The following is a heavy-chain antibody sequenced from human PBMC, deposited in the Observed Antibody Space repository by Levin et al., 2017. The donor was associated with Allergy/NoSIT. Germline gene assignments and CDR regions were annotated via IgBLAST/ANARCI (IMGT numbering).Heavy chain of an antibody. D-gene: IGHD6-19*01. Sequence: GGSLRLSCAASGFTFDDYAMHWVRQAPGKGLEWVSGISWNSGSIGYADSVKGRFTISRDNAKNSLYLQMNSLRAEDTALYYCAKDHLYSSGSFQHWGQGTLVTVSS. CDR1: GFTFDDYA. CDR3: AKDHLYSSGSFQH. J-gene: IGHJ1*01. V-gene: IGHV3-9*01. CDR2: ISWNSGSI.